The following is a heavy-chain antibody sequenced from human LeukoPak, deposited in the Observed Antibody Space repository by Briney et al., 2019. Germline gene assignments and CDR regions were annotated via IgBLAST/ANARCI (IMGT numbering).Heavy chain of an antibody. V-gene: IGHV4-4*07. CDR3: ARVSGYDWESFYDY. J-gene: IGHJ4*02. Sequence: SETLSLTCTVSGGSINGYYWSWIRQPAGKGLEWIGRIYTSGTTNYNPSLKSRVTMSVDTSKNQFSLKLSSVTAADTAVYYCARVSGYDWESFYDYWGQGTLVTVSS. D-gene: IGHD5-12*01. CDR2: IYTSGTT. CDR1: GGSINGYY.